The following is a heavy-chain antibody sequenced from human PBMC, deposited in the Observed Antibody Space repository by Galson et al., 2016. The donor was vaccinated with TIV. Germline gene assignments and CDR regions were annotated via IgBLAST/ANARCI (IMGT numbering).Heavy chain of an antibody. Sequence: SVKVSCKASGYTFSTYGISWVRQAPGQGLEWMGWISAYNGDTKYSQKSQGRITMTTDTSTSTAYMELRSLRSNDTAVYYCARDLDTVVVPGVLRDPTNYYYGMDVWGQGTTVIVSS. CDR3: ARDLDTVVVPGVLRDPTNYYYGMDV. D-gene: IGHD2-2*03. CDR1: GYTFSTYG. V-gene: IGHV1-18*01. J-gene: IGHJ6*02. CDR2: ISAYNGDT.